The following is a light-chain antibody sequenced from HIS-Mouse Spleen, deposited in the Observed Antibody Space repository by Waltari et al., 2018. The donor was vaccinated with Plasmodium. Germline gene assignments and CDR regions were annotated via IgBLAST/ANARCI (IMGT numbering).Light chain of an antibody. V-gene: IGLV2-23*01. CDR2: EGS. CDR1: SSDVGSYYL. J-gene: IGLJ2*01. CDR3: CSYAGSSTLV. Sequence: QSALTQPASVSGSPGQSITISCTGTSSDVGSYYLFPWYQQHPGNAPKLMFYEGSKRPSGVSNRFSGSKSGNTASLTISGLQAEDEADYYCCSYAGSSTLVFGGGTKLTVL.